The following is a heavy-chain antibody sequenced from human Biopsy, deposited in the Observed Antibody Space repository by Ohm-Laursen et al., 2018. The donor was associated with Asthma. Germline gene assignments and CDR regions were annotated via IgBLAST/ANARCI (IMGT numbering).Heavy chain of an antibody. CDR1: GGYTGSSDHH. CDR3: ARVVSYGDIYFGIDV. CDR2: VFWSGST. V-gene: IGHV4-30-4*01. D-gene: IGHD4-17*01. J-gene: IGHJ6*02. Sequence: TLSLTCRVSGGYTGSSDHHWAWIRQAPGKGLEWIGFVFWSGSTHYSRSLERRVSISIDTATNEFSMKLWSVTPADMAVYFCARVVSYGDIYFGIDVWGPGNTVVVS.